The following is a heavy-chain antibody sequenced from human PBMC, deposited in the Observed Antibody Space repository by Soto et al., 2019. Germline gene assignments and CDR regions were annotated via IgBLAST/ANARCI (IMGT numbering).Heavy chain of an antibody. D-gene: IGHD3-16*01. J-gene: IGHJ4*02. CDR1: GFTLSSYG. CDR3: AIDPGFGGAIGVCAY. CDR2: MSHDGSKR. V-gene: IGHV3-30*03. Sequence: QVQLVESGGGVVQPGRSLRLSCAASGFTLSSYGIHWVRQAPGKGLEWVARMSHDGSKRDYADSVKGRFTISRDDSKNTMYLQMNSLRVEDTAVYYCAIDPGFGGAIGVCAYWGQGTPVTVSS.